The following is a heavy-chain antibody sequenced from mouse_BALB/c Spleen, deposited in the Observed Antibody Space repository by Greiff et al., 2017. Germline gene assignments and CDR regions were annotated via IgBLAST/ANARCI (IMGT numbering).Heavy chain of an antibody. V-gene: IGHV5-6-3*01. CDR3: ARDGRRYFDV. J-gene: IGHJ1*01. CDR2: INSNGGST. Sequence: EVQLQESGGGLVQPGGSLKLSCAASGFTFSSYGMSWVRQTPDKRLELVATINSNGGSTYYPDSVKGRFTITRDNAKNTLYLQMSSLKSEDTAMYYCARDGRRYFDVWGAGTTVTVSS. CDR1: GFTFSSYG.